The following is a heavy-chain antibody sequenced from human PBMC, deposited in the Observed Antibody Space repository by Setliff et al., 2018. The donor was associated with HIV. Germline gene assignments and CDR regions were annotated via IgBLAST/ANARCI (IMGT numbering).Heavy chain of an antibody. V-gene: IGHV1-18*01. Sequence: ASVKVSCKASGYTFSNDGISWVRQAPGQGLEWMGWINAGNGNTKYSQKFQGRVTITRDTSASTAYMELSSLRSDDTAVYFCARLGSAWSDSYYYAMDVRGQGTTVTVSS. D-gene: IGHD6-19*01. CDR2: INAGNGNT. J-gene: IGHJ6*02. CDR3: ARLGSAWSDSYYYAMDV. CDR1: GYTFSNDG.